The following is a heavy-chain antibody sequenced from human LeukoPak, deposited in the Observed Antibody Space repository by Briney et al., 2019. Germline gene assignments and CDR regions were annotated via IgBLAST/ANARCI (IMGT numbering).Heavy chain of an antibody. CDR3: ARPSRSVSTAGAFDI. D-gene: IGHD5/OR15-5a*01. J-gene: IGHJ3*02. V-gene: IGHV4-59*01. CDR2: IYYSGGT. Sequence: SETLSLTCTVSGVSISNYFWSWIRQPPGKGLEWIGYIYYSGGTNYNPSLKSRVTISVDTSKNQFSLKLSSVTAADTAVYYCARPSRSVSTAGAFDIWGQGTMVTVSS. CDR1: GVSISNYF.